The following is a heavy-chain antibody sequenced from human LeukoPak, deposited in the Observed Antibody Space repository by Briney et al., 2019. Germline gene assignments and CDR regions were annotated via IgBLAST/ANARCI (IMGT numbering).Heavy chain of an antibody. J-gene: IGHJ4*02. D-gene: IGHD4-17*01. CDR3: AKSKTVTTEFDH. CDR1: GFTFDDYA. CDR2: ISWNSGSI. Sequence: GGSLRLSCAASGFTFDDYAMHWVRQVPGKGLEWVSGISWNSGSIGYADSVKGRFTISRDNAKNSLYLQMNSLRAEDMALYYCAKSKTVTTEFDHWGQGTLVTVSS. V-gene: IGHV3-9*03.